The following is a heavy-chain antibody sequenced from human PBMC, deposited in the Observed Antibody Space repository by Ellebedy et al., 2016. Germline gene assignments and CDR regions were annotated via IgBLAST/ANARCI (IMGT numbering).Heavy chain of an antibody. V-gene: IGHV4-39*07. J-gene: IGHJ6*02. Sequence: SETLSLTCSVSGGSISRSSYYWGWIRQPPGKGLEWIGSIYYSGSTNYNPSLKSRVTISVDTSKNQFSLKLSSVTAADTAVYYCARGTAMGHYYYYGMDVWGQGTAVTVSS. CDR1: GGSISRSSYY. CDR2: IYYSGST. CDR3: ARGTAMGHYYYYGMDV. D-gene: IGHD5-18*01.